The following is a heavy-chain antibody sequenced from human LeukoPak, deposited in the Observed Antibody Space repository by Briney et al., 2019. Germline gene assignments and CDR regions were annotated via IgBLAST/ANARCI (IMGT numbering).Heavy chain of an antibody. J-gene: IGHJ4*02. CDR1: GFPSSSFS. CDR2: ISSSSSYI. V-gene: IGHV3-21*01. CDR3: ARPRGRIVGATDFDY. D-gene: IGHD1-26*01. Sequence: KPGGPLRFSVEASGFPSSSFSMNGVPRAPGKGLGGVSPISSSSSYIYYADSVTGRFTISRDNAKNSLYLQMNSLRAEDTAVYYCARPRGRIVGATDFDYWGQGTLVTVSS.